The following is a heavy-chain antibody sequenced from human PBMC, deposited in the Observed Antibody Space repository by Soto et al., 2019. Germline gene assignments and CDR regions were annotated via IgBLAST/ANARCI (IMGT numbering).Heavy chain of an antibody. V-gene: IGHV4-34*01. D-gene: IGHD2-2*01. Sequence: SETLSLTCAVYGGSFSAYYWSWIRQPPGKGLEWIGEINHSGGTSYNPSLKSRVTISVDTSKSQFSLKLTSVTAADRAVYYCARDQPGPYGMDVWGQGTTVTVSS. CDR3: ARDQPGPYGMDV. J-gene: IGHJ6*02. CDR2: INHSGGT. CDR1: GGSFSAYY.